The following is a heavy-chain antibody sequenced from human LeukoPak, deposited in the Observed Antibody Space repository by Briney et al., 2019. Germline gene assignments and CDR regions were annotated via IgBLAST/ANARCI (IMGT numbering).Heavy chain of an antibody. CDR3: ARGSGSFFPFDY. CDR1: GGSISSHY. D-gene: IGHD1-26*01. CDR2: IVHSGST. Sequence: PSESLSLTCTVSGGSISSHYWSWIRQPPGKGLEWIGFIVHSGSTNSNPSLKSRVTISVDTAKNQFSLKLSSVTAADTAVFYCARGSGSFFPFDYWGQGTLVTVSS. J-gene: IGHJ4*02. V-gene: IGHV4-59*11.